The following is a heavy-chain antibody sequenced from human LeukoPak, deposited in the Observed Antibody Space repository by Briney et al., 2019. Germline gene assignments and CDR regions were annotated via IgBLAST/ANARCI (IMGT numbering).Heavy chain of an antibody. V-gene: IGHV4-34*01. CDR2: INHSGST. Sequence: SETLSLTCAVYGGSFSGYYWSWIRQPPGKGLEWIGEINHSGSTNYNPSLKSRVTISVDTSKNQFSLKLSSVTAADTAVYYCARVLGYCSGGSCLGFDYWGQGTLVTVSS. CDR3: ARVLGYCSGGSCLGFDY. D-gene: IGHD2-15*01. CDR1: GGSFSGYY. J-gene: IGHJ4*02.